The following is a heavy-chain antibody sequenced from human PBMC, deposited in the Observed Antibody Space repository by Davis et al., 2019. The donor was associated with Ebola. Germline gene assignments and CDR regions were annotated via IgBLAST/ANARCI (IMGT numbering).Heavy chain of an antibody. J-gene: IGHJ6*03. CDR1: AFSFDTYG. CDR3: AKDYDYGYYYYMDV. D-gene: IGHD3-3*01. Sequence: GESLKISCAGFAFSFDTYGMHWVRQAPGKGLEWVASMSYHGSHTSYIDSVKGRFTVSRDNSKNTLYLQMNSLRAEDTAVYYCAKDYDYGYYYYMDVWGNGTTVTVSS. V-gene: IGHV3-30*18. CDR2: MSYHGSHT.